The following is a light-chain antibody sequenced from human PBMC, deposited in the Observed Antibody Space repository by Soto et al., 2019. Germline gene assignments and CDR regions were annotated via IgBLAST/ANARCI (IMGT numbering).Light chain of an antibody. CDR2: GAS. CDR1: QSVSNNY. J-gene: IGKJ1*01. Sequence: IVLTQSPGTLSLSPWERATLSCRASQSVSNNYLAWYQQKPGQAPRLLIYGASNRATGIPDRFSGSGSGTDFTLTISSLEPDDFGVYYCQQRSNWPPTFGQGTKVDIK. CDR3: QQRSNWPPT. V-gene: IGKV3D-20*02.